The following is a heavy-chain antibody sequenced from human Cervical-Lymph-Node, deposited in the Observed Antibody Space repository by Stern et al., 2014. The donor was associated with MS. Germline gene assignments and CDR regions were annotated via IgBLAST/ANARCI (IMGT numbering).Heavy chain of an antibody. CDR1: GDSITSYY. D-gene: IGHD6-6*01. CDR3: ARGKSIAGRAYFYYGLDV. Sequence: QVQLQESGPGLAKTSETLSLTCTVSGDSITSYYWSWIRQPPGKGLEFIGYTYYSGSTNYNPSLKSRVTISLDTSQKPIFLALSSVTAADTAVYFCARGKSIAGRAYFYYGLDVWGQGTTVTVSS. CDR2: TYYSGST. J-gene: IGHJ6*02. V-gene: IGHV4-59*08.